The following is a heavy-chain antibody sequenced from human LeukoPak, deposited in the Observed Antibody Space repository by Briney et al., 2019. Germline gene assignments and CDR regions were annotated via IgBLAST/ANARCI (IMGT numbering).Heavy chain of an antibody. J-gene: IGHJ4*02. CDR1: GSSITSNY. V-gene: IGHV4-4*07. CDR2: IYGSGST. CDR3: ARDGDPASGWPFHC. D-gene: IGHD6-19*01. Sequence: PSETLSLTCTVSGSSITSNYWSWIRQPAGKGLEWIGRIYGSGSTSYNPSLKSRVTMSLDPSKSQFSLKLSYVTAADTAMYYCARDGDPASGWPFHCWGQGTLVTVSS.